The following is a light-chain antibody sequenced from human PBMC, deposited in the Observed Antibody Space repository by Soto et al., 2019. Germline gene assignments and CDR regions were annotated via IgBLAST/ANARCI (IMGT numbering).Light chain of an antibody. V-gene: IGKV1-5*03. J-gene: IGKJ1*01. CDR3: QHYNSYSEA. Sequence: IRMNAFPSPLFGVDGERVTIPCRARQAISRRLAGYQQKPGKAPKLLIDKASTAKSGVASRSSGSGAGTEFTITISSRQADDVATYYYQHYNSYSEAFGQGTKVDIK. CDR2: KAS. CDR1: QAISRR.